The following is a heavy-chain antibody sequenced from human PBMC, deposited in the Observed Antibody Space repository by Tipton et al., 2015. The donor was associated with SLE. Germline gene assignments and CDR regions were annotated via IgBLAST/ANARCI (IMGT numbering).Heavy chain of an antibody. CDR2: ISYSGST. J-gene: IGHJ4*02. Sequence: TLSLTCSVSDDSIRDYYFSWIRQPPGKELEWIGYISYSGSTSYNPSLGSRVTISLDTSKNPFSLKLSSVTAADTAIYYCARQLGWGDPFAFDYWGQGTLVTVSS. CDR1: DDSIRDYY. D-gene: IGHD2-21*02. V-gene: IGHV4-59*08. CDR3: ARQLGWGDPFAFDY.